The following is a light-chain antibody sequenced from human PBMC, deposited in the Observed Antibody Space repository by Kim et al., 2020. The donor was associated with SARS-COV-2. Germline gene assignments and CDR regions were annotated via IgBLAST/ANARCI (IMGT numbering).Light chain of an antibody. CDR2: AAS. J-gene: IGKJ3*01. CDR3: QQAYSTPFT. Sequence: DIQMTQSPSSLSASIGDRVTITCRTSQGIISYLNWYQQKPGRAPKILINAASNLQSGVPSRFSGSGSGTEFSLTISNLQPEDFATYYCQQAYSTPFTFGPGTKVDIK. V-gene: IGKV1-39*01. CDR1: QGIISY.